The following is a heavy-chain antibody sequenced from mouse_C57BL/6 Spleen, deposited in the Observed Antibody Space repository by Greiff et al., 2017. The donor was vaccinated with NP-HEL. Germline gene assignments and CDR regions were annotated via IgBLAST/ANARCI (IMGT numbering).Heavy chain of an antibody. V-gene: IGHV5-17*01. CDR3: ARTTTVVAPAY. J-gene: IGHJ3*01. CDR1: GFTFSDYG. CDR2: ISSGSSTI. Sequence: EVQRVESGGGLVKPGGSLKLSCAASGFTFSDYGMHWVRQAPEKGLEWVAYISSGSSTIYYADTVKGRFTLSRDNAKNTLFLQMTSLRSEDTAMYYCARTTTVVAPAYWGQGTLVTVSA. D-gene: IGHD1-1*01.